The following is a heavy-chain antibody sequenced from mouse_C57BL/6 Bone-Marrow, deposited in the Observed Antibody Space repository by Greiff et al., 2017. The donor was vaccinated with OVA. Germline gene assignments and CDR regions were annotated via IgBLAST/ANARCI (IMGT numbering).Heavy chain of an antibody. D-gene: IGHD2-12*01. Sequence: EVKLEESGGGLVKPGGSLKLSCAASGFTFSDYGMHWVRQAPEKGLEWVAYISSGSSTIYYADTVKGRFTISRDNAKNTLFLQMTSLRSEDTAMYYCARHDDYAMDYWGQGTSVTVSS. CDR2: ISSGSSTI. J-gene: IGHJ4*01. V-gene: IGHV5-17*01. CDR1: GFTFSDYG. CDR3: ARHDDYAMDY.